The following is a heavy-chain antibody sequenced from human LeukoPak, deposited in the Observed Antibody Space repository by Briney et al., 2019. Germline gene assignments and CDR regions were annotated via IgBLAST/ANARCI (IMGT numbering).Heavy chain of an antibody. D-gene: IGHD6-6*01. CDR2: IKQDGSEE. CDR1: GFTFRDCW. J-gene: IGHJ6*02. CDR3: ARSMKGYYYYAMDV. V-gene: IGHV3-7*01. Sequence: GGSLRLSCTDSGFTFRDCWVAWVRQAPGKGLEWVATIKQDGSEEFYVDSVKGRFTISRDNAKNSLYLQMNSLRVEDTAVYYCARSMKGYYYYAMDVWGQGTTVTVSS.